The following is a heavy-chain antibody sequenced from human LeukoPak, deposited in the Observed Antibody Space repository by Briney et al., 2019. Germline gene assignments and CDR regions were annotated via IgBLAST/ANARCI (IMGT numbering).Heavy chain of an antibody. CDR1: GFTFSDYY. CDR2: IRYDGSNK. D-gene: IGHD6-13*01. J-gene: IGHJ5*02. V-gene: IGHV3-30*02. CDR3: ARGGMASAGRGDGFDP. Sequence: GGSLRLPCAASGFTFSDYYMSWIRQAPGKGLEWVAFIRYDGSNKYYADSVKGRITISRDNAKNTLYLQMKSLRAEDMAVYYCARGGMASAGRGDGFDPWGQGTLVTVSS.